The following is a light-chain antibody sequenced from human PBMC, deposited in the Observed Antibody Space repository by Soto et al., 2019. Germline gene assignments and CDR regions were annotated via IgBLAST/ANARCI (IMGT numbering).Light chain of an antibody. Sequence: QAVVTQPASVSGSPGQSITISCTGTSSDVGGYNYVSWYQHHPGKAPQLIIYDVTNRPSGVSNPFSGSKSGNTASLTISGLQPEDEADYYCSSYTTSNTRQIVFGTGTKLTVL. CDR1: SSDVGGYNY. CDR2: DVT. CDR3: SSYTTSNTRQIV. J-gene: IGLJ1*01. V-gene: IGLV2-14*03.